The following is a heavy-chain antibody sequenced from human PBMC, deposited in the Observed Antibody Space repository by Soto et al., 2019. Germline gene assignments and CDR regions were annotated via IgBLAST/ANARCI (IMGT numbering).Heavy chain of an antibody. D-gene: IGHD2-15*01. CDR3: AKILATSATGY. CDR1: GFTFSDYY. J-gene: IGHJ4*02. Sequence: GSLRLSCAASGFTFSDYYMSWIRQAPGKGLEWVSYISASGGATYYADSVKGRFTMSRENSKNTLYLQMNSLRAEDRAVYYCAKILATSATGYWGQGTLVTVSS. V-gene: IGHV3-11*01. CDR2: ISASGGAT.